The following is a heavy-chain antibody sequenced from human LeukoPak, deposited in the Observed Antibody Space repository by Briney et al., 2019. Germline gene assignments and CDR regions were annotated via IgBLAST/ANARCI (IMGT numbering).Heavy chain of an antibody. CDR2: ISYDGSNK. D-gene: IGHD6-25*01. CDR1: GFTFSSYA. V-gene: IGHV3-30-3*01. Sequence: PGRSLRLSCAASGFTFSSYAMHWVRQAPGKGLEWVAVISYDGSNKYYADSVKGRFTISRDNSKNTLYLQVNSLRAEDTAVYYCARRLALDYWGQGTLVTVSS. CDR3: ARRLALDY. J-gene: IGHJ4*02.